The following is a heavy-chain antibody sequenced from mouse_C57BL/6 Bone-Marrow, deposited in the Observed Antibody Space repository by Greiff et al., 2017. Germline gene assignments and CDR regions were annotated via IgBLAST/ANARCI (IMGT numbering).Heavy chain of an antibody. D-gene: IGHD2-5*01. V-gene: IGHV2-9*01. CDR1: GFSFTSYG. CDR3: RVYYRNPLAY. Sequence: VQLQESGPGLVAPSQSLSITCTVSGFSFTSYGVDWVRQPPGKGLEWLGVIWGGGSTNYNSALMSRLSISKDNSKSQVFLKMNSLRTDDTAMYYCRVYYRNPLAYWGQGTLVTVSA. CDR2: IWGGGST. J-gene: IGHJ3*01.